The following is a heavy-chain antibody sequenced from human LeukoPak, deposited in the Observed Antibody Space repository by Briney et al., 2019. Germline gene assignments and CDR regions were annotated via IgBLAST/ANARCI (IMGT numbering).Heavy chain of an antibody. CDR1: GYSISSGYY. CDR3: ARARSGIAGFDP. V-gene: IGHV4-38-2*02. J-gene: IGHJ5*02. CDR2: IYHSGST. Sequence: SETLSLTCTVSGYSISSGYYWGWIRQPPEKGLEWIGSIYHSGSTYYNPSLKSRVTISVDTSKNQFSLKLSSVTAADTAVYYCARARSGIAGFDPWGQGTLVTVSS. D-gene: IGHD6-13*01.